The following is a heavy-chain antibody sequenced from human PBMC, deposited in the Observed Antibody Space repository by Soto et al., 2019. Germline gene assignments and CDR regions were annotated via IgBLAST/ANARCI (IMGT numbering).Heavy chain of an antibody. D-gene: IGHD2-2*01. Sequence: QVQLLQSGAEVKKPGASVKVSCKASGYTFTYYGVSWVRQAPGQGLEWMGWISGTNGDTNYAQKFQGRVTMTTDTSTSTAYMELRSLRSDDPAVYFCARDADILVVPPAVIPFDYWGQGTLVTVSS. J-gene: IGHJ4*02. CDR1: GYTFTYYG. CDR3: ARDADILVVPPAVIPFDY. CDR2: ISGTNGDT. V-gene: IGHV1-18*04.